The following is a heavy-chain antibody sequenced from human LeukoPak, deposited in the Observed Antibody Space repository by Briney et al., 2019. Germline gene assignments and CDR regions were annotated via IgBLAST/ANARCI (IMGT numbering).Heavy chain of an antibody. Sequence: PSETLSPTCAVYGGSFSGYYWSWIRQPPGKGLEWIGEINHRGSTNYNPSLKSRVTISVDASRNQFSLKLTSVTTADTAVFYCARGLDSSGDYWGKGTLVTVSS. V-gene: IGHV4-34*01. CDR2: INHRGST. CDR1: GGSFSGYY. CDR3: ARGLDSSGDY. J-gene: IGHJ4*02. D-gene: IGHD6-25*01.